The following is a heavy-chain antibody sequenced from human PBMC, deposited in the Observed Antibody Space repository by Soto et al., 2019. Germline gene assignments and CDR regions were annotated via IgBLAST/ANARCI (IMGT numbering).Heavy chain of an antibody. V-gene: IGHV4-34*01. CDR2: INHSGST. CDR1: GGSFSGYY. Sequence: QVQLQQWGAGLLKPSETLSLTCAVYGGSFSGYYWSWIRQPPGKGLEWIGEINHSGSTNYNPSLKSRVTISVDTSKNQFSLKLSSVTAADTAVYYCARGPYIVVVPAAMSSEYPDFYYWGQGTLVTVSS. D-gene: IGHD2-2*01. J-gene: IGHJ4*02. CDR3: ARGPYIVVVPAAMSSEYPDFYY.